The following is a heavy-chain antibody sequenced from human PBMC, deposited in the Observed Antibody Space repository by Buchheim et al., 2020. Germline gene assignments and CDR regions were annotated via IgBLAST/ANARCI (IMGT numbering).Heavy chain of an antibody. D-gene: IGHD1-14*01. J-gene: IGHJ6*02. CDR3: ARGAGGHYYYGMDV. CDR1: GFSFRSYA. CDR2: VSATGDNI. V-gene: IGHV3-23*01. Sequence: EVQLLESGGGLLQPGGSLRVSCAASGFSFRSYAMTWVRQAPGKGLEWVSGVSATGDNIYYGDSVKGRFTISSDISKNFFFLQMNSLRAEDTAVYYCARGAGGHYYYGMDVWGQGTT.